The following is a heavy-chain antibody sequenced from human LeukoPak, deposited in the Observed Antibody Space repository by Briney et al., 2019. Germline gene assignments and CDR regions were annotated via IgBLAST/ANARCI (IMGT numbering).Heavy chain of an antibody. CDR2: IYTSGST. Sequence: KASQTLSLTCTVSGGSISSGSYYWSWIRQPAGKGLEWIGRIYTSGSTNYNPSLKSRVTISVDRSKNQFSLKLSSVTAADTAVYYCARGGMEGFWSGYYLDYWGQGTLVTVSS. CDR1: GGSISSGSYY. D-gene: IGHD3-3*01. V-gene: IGHV4-61*02. CDR3: ARGGMEGFWSGYYLDY. J-gene: IGHJ4*02.